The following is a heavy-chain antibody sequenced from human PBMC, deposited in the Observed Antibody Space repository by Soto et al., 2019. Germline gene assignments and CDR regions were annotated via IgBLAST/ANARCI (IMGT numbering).Heavy chain of an antibody. V-gene: IGHV4-4*07. D-gene: IGHD1-7*01. CDR1: GGSISSYY. J-gene: IGHJ4*02. CDR2: IYASGST. CDR3: ARGGMVIIPTTTAFDY. Sequence: SETLSLTCSVSGGSISSYYWSWIRQPAGKGLEWIGRIYASGSTNYNPSLKSRVTMSVATSKNQFSLKLTSVTAADTATYYCARGGMVIIPTTTAFDYRGQGTLVTVSS.